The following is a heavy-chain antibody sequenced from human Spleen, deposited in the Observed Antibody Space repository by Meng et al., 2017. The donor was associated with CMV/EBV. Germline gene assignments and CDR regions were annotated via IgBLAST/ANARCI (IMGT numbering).Heavy chain of an antibody. CDR2: INPNSGDT. CDR3: ALGGRAIGGSYYGLAWFDP. Sequence: FTGQYMHWVRQAPGQGLEWMGWINPNSGDTKYVQKFQGRVTMTRDTSISTAYMELRRLRSADTAVYYCALGGRAIGGSYYGLAWFDPWGQGTLVTVSS. V-gene: IGHV1-2*02. J-gene: IGHJ5*02. CDR1: FTGQY. D-gene: IGHD1-26*01.